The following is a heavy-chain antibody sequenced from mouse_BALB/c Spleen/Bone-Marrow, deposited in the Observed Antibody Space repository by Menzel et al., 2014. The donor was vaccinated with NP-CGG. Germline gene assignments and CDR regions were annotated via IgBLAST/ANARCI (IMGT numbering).Heavy chain of an antibody. CDR1: GFTFSDFY. Sequence: EVHLVESGGGLVQPGDSLRLSCAPSGFTFSDFYMEWVRQPPGKRLEWIAASRNKAKYYTTEYSASVKGRFIVSRDTSQSVLYLQMNALRAGDTAIYYCARDVGYGNYFVYWGQGTLVTVSA. J-gene: IGHJ3*01. V-gene: IGHV7-1*02. CDR2: SRNKAKYYTT. D-gene: IGHD2-10*02. CDR3: ARDVGYGNYFVY.